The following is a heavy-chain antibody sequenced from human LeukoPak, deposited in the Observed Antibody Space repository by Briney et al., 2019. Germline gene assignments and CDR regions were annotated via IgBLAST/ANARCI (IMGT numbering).Heavy chain of an antibody. D-gene: IGHD1-26*01. CDR2: ISDDGNKK. CDR3: AKDTLLYSGSYYFDY. V-gene: IGHV3-30*18. J-gene: IGHJ4*02. Sequence: PGRSLRLSCAASGFTFSNYGMHWVRQAPGKGLEWVAVISDDGNKKYYANPVKGRFTISRDNSKNTLYLQMNSLRAEDTAVYYCAKDTLLYSGSYYFDYWGQGTLVTVSS. CDR1: GFTFSNYG.